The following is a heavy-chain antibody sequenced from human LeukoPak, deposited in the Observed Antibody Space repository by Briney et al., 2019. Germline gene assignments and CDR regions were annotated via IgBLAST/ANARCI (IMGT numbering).Heavy chain of an antibody. Sequence: ASVKVSCKAPGYTFTGYYMHWVRQAPGQGLEWMGWINPNSGGTNYAQKFQGRVTMTRDTSISTAYMELSRLRSDDTAVYYCATRDTAMVTIDYWGQGTLVTVSS. CDR1: GYTFTGYY. V-gene: IGHV1-2*02. CDR3: ATRDTAMVTIDY. D-gene: IGHD5-18*01. J-gene: IGHJ4*02. CDR2: INPNSGGT.